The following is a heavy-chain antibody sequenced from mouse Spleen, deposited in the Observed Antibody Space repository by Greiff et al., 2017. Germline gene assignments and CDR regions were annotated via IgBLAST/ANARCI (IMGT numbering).Heavy chain of an antibody. V-gene: IGHV14-2*01. CDR3: ASPMITTGDFDY. CDR1: GFNIKDYY. CDR2: IDPEDGET. J-gene: IGHJ2*01. D-gene: IGHD2-4*01. Sequence: EVKLVESGAELVKPGASVKLSCTASGFNIKDYYMHWVKQRTEQGLEWIGRIDPEDGETKYAPKFQGKATITADTSSNTAYLQLSSLTSEDTAVYYCASPMITTGDFDYWGQGTTLTVSS.